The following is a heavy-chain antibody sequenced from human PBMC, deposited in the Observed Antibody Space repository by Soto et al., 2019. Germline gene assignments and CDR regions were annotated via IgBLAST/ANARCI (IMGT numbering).Heavy chain of an antibody. V-gene: IGHV3-23*01. CDR2: FSSSGSST. CDR3: AMAGELYYFDY. J-gene: IGHJ4*02. CDR1: GFTFSHYA. Sequence: EVQLLESGGGLVQPGGSLRLSCAASGFTFSHYAMSWVRQAPGKGLEWVSSFSSSGSSTYYADSVKGRVTISTDHSKNILYLQMDNLRVEDTAIYYCAMAGELYYFDYRGQGTLVSVSS. D-gene: IGHD1-26*01.